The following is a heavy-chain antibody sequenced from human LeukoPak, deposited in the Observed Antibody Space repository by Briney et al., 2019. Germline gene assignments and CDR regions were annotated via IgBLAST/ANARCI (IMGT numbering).Heavy chain of an antibody. CDR1: GYIFTTYY. CDR2: INPGGGST. CDR3: ARDRPVGYYFDY. V-gene: IGHV1-46*01. J-gene: IGHJ4*02. Sequence: ASVKVSCKTSGYIFTTYYMHWVRQAPGQGLEWVGIINPGGGSTTYAQKFQGRVTMTRDTSTSTVYMELSSLRSEDTAVYYCARDRPVGYYFDYWGQGTLVTVSS. D-gene: IGHD1-26*01.